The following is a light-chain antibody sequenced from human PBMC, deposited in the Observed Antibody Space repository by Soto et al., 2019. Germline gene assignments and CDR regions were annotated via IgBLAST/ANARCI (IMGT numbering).Light chain of an antibody. CDR1: QSVSSSY. V-gene: IGKV3-20*01. CDR3: QQYGSSPPMYT. CDR2: GAS. J-gene: IGKJ2*01. Sequence: EIVLTQSPGTLSLSPGERATLSCRASQSVSSSYLAWYQQKPGQAPRLLIYGASSRATGIPDRFSGSGSGTDCTLTISRLEPEDVAVYYCQQYGSSPPMYTFGQGTKLEIK.